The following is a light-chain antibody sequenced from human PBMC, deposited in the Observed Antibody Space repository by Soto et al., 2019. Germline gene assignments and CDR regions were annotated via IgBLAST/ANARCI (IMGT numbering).Light chain of an antibody. CDR2: DVS. Sequence: QSALTQPASVSGSPGQSITISCTGTSSDVGGYNYVSWYQQHPGKAPKLMIYDVSNRPSGVSNRFSGSKSGNTASLTISGLQDEDEADYTSSSTLLYVFGTGTKLTVL. J-gene: IGLJ1*01. V-gene: IGLV2-14*01. CDR1: SSDVGGYNY. CDR3: SSTLLYV.